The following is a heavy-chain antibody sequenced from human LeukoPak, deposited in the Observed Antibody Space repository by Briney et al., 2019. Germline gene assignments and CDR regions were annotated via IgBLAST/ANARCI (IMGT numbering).Heavy chain of an antibody. CDR3: AREGGTTGTTIDY. CDR2: TYYRSKWYN. Sequence: SQTLSLSCAISGDSVSSNSAAWNWFRQSPSRGLEWLGRTYYRSKWYNDYAVSVKSRITINPDTSKNQFSLQLNSVTPEDTAVYYCAREGGTTGTTIDYWGQGTLVTVSS. D-gene: IGHD1-1*01. J-gene: IGHJ4*02. V-gene: IGHV6-1*01. CDR1: GDSVSSNSAA.